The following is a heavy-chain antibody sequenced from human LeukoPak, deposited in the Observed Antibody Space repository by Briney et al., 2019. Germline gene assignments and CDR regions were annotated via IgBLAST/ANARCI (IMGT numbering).Heavy chain of an antibody. D-gene: IGHD3-22*01. CDR3: ARGYYDSSGYLWY. Sequence: GGSLRLSCAASGFTFSSYEMNWVRQAPGKGLEWVSYISSSGSTIYYADSVKGRFTISRDTAKNSLYLQMNSLRAEDTAVYYCARGYYDSSGYLWYWGQGTLVTVSS. V-gene: IGHV3-48*03. J-gene: IGHJ4*02. CDR2: ISSSGSTI. CDR1: GFTFSSYE.